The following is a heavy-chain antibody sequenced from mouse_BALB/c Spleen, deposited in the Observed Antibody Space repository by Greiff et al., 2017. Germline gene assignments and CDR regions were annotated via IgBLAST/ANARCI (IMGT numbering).Heavy chain of an antibody. D-gene: IGHD1-1*01. J-gene: IGHJ1*01. CDR2: IWSGGST. V-gene: IGHV2-2*02. Sequence: VKLMESGPGLVQPSQSLSITCTVSGFSLTSYGVHWVRQSPGKGLEWLGVIWSGGSTDYNAAFISRLSISKDNSKSQVFFKMNSLQANDTAIYYCARNGDYYGSSYRYFDVWGAGTTVTVSS. CDR1: GFSLTSYG. CDR3: ARNGDYYGSSYRYFDV.